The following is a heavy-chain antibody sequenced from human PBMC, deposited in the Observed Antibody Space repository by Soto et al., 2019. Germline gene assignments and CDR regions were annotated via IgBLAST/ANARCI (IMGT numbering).Heavy chain of an antibody. CDR1: GFTFSSNA. CDR2: ISGSTYNT. J-gene: IGHJ4*02. Sequence: EVQLLESGGGLVQSGGSLRLPCEASGFTFSSNAMTWVRQAPGKGLEWVSSISGSTYNTYYIDSVKGRFTISRDNSKNTLYLQMNSLRAEDTAVYYCAKGGGSYSFDYWGQGTLVTVSS. CDR3: AKGGGSYSFDY. D-gene: IGHD1-26*01. V-gene: IGHV3-23*01.